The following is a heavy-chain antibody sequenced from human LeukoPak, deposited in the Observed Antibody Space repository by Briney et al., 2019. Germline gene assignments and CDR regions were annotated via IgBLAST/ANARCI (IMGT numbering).Heavy chain of an antibody. Sequence: PGGSLRLSCAASGFTFSSYSMNWVRQAPGEGLEWVSSISSSSSYIYYADSVKGRFTISRDNAKNSLYLQMNSLRAEDTAVYYCARDETISGSPRYFDYWGQGTLVTVSS. V-gene: IGHV3-21*01. CDR2: ISSSSSYI. D-gene: IGHD1-26*01. J-gene: IGHJ4*02. CDR1: GFTFSSYS. CDR3: ARDETISGSPRYFDY.